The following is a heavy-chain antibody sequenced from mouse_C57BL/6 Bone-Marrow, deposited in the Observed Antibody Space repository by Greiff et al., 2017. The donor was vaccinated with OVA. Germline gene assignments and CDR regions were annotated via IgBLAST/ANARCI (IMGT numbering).Heavy chain of an antibody. CDR3: ARKANWDDIAY. Sequence: EVQLVESGGGLVKPGGSLKLSCAASGFTFSDYGMHWVRQAPEKGLEWVAYISSGSSTIYYADTVKGRFTISRANAKNTLFLQMTRLRSVDTAMYYCARKANWDDIAYWGQGTLVTVSA. V-gene: IGHV5-17*01. CDR2: ISSGSSTI. D-gene: IGHD4-1*01. CDR1: GFTFSDYG. J-gene: IGHJ3*01.